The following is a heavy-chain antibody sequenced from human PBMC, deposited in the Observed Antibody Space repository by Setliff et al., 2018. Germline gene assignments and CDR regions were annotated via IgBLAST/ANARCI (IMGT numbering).Heavy chain of an antibody. J-gene: IGHJ6*04. D-gene: IGHD3-3*02. CDR2: IYSSGST. CDR1: GGSISSDY. Sequence: SETLSLTCTVSGGSISSDYWSWIRKPPGKGLEWIGYIYSSGSTKYNPSLKSRVTISVDTSKNQFSLKLSSVTAADTAVYYCARDGLGAFSLRSMDVWGKGTTVTVSS. CDR3: ARDGLGAFSLRSMDV. V-gene: IGHV4-4*08.